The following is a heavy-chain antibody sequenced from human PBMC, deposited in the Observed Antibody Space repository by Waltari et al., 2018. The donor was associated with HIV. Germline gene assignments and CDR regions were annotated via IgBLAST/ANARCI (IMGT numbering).Heavy chain of an antibody. CDR1: GFTFSNFW. V-gene: IGHV3-74*03. CDR3: ARRHATEGVLGL. D-gene: IGHD3-10*01. J-gene: IGHJ2*01. Sequence: EVQLLESGGGLVQPGGSLRLSCAASGFTFSNFWMHWVRQVPGKGPGWSLSRDGAGTTKPYAVSVKVRFTISGDNARDALYLQMNSLRADDTAVYYCARRHATEGVLGLWGRGTLVTVSS. CDR2: RDGAGTTK.